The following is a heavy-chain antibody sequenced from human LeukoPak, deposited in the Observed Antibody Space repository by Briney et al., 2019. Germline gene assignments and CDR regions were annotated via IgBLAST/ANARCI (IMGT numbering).Heavy chain of an antibody. V-gene: IGHV3-13*01. CDR2: IGTAGDT. Sequence: PGGSLRLSCEASGITFSTSDMHWVRHAPGKGLEWVSVIGTAGDTYYADSVKGRFTISRENAKNSLYLQMNSLRAGDTAVYYCARGSVRVGMDVWGQGTTVTVSS. CDR1: GITFSTSD. J-gene: IGHJ6*02. D-gene: IGHD6-13*01. CDR3: ARGSVRVGMDV.